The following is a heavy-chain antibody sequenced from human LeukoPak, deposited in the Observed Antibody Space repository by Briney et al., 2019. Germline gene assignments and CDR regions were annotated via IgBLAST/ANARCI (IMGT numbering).Heavy chain of an antibody. J-gene: IGHJ2*01. V-gene: IGHV4-59*08. CDR2: IYYSGST. Sequence: PSETLSLTCTVSGGSISSYYGSWIRQPPGKGLEWIGYIYYSGSTNYNPSLKSRVTISVGTSKNQFSLKLSSVTAADTAVYYCARGARRWYFDLWGRGNLVTVSS. CDR1: GGSISSYY. D-gene: IGHD3-16*01. CDR3: ARGARRWYFDL.